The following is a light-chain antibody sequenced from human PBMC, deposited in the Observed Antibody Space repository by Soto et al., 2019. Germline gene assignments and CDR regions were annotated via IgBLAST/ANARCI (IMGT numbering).Light chain of an antibody. V-gene: IGKV3-15*01. CDR3: QQYNTWLALP. J-gene: IGKJ4*01. CDR2: GAS. CDR1: QSVSSN. Sequence: VMNPAPATLSVSKQERTTLSCMPSQSVSSNLAWYQQKPGQAPRLLIYGASTRATGIPARFSGSGSGTEFTLTISSLQSEDFAVYYCQQYNTWLALPFGGGTKVDI.